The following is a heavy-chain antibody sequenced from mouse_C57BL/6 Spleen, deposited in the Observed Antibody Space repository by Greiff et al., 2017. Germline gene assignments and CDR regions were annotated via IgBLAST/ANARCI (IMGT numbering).Heavy chain of an antibody. CDR3: TRSHDGYDY. J-gene: IGHJ2*01. CDR1: GYTFTDYE. D-gene: IGHD2-3*01. V-gene: IGHV1-15*01. Sequence: VQLVESGAELVRPGASVTLSCKASGYTFTDYEMHWVKQTPVHGLEWIGAIDPETGGTAYNQKFKGKAILTADKSSSTAYMELRSLTSEDSAVYYCTRSHDGYDYWGQGTTLTVSS. CDR2: IDPETGGT.